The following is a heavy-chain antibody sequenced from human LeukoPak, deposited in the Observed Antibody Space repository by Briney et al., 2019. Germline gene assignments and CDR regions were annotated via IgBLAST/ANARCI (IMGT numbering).Heavy chain of an antibody. V-gene: IGHV3-30*02. J-gene: IGHJ5*02. Sequence: TGGSLRLSCAASGFTFSNYGIHWVRQAPGKGLEWVAFIRYDGSNKYYADSVKGRFTISRDNSKNTLYLQMNSLRPEDTAVYYCAKDSRYCTKGVCLSWFDPWGQGTLVTVSS. D-gene: IGHD2-8*01. CDR2: IRYDGSNK. CDR3: AKDSRYCTKGVCLSWFDP. CDR1: GFTFSNYG.